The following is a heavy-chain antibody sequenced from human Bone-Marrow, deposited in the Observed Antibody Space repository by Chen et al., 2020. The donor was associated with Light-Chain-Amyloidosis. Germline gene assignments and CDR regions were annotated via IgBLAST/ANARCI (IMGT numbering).Heavy chain of an antibody. D-gene: IGHD6-13*01. CDR3: VRRDVRWHIDF. Sequence: QVQLQESGPGLVKPSGTLSLTCTVAGASVSSDYHYWTWIRQPPGDRLEWIGYIYYTGSTKYNPSLGSRIAISIDTSKSQFSLKVNSVTAADTAVYYCVRRDVRWHIDFWGQGALVTVSS. V-gene: IGHV4-61*01. J-gene: IGHJ4*02. CDR2: IYYTGST. CDR1: GASVSSDYHY.